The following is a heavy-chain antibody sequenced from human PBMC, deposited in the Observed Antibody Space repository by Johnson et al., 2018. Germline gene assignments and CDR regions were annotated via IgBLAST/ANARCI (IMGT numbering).Heavy chain of an antibody. D-gene: IGHD3-22*01. Sequence: QVQLQESGPGLVKPSETLSLTCTVSGGSLSSSSYYWGWIRQPPGKGLEWIGGIYYSGSTYYNPSLRSRVTISVGTSKNRFSLKLYSVTAADTAVFYCARPPGDSSGFYNAAFDIWGQGKMVTVSS. CDR1: GGSLSSSSYY. CDR3: ARPPGDSSGFYNAAFDI. CDR2: IYYSGST. V-gene: IGHV4-39*01. J-gene: IGHJ3*02.